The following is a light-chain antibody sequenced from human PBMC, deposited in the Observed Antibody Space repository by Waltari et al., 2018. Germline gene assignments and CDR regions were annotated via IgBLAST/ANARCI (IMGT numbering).Light chain of an antibody. Sequence: QSVLTQPPSASGTPGQRVTISCSGTSSNLGNNVVNWYQQVPGTAPKLLIERNDLRPSGVPDRFSASKSGTSASLAIRGLQSEDEAEYYCASWDDSLNGHWVFGGGTKVTVL. CDR2: RND. CDR1: SSNLGNNV. CDR3: ASWDDSLNGHWV. J-gene: IGLJ3*02. V-gene: IGLV1-44*01.